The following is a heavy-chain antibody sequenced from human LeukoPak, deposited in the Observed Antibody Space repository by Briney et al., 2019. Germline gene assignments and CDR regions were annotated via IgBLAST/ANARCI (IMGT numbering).Heavy chain of an antibody. J-gene: IGHJ5*02. CDR1: GFPFSNYG. CDR2: ILYDGTIK. CDR3: AKDHCSSTSCSNLFDP. V-gene: IGHV3-30*02. D-gene: IGHD2-2*01. Sequence: GGSLRLSCAASGFPFSNYGMHWVRQTPGKGLEWVAFILYDGTIKNYADSVKGRLTSSRDNSKNTLFLQINSLRSEDTAVYHCAKDHCSSTSCSNLFDPWGQGTLVTVSS.